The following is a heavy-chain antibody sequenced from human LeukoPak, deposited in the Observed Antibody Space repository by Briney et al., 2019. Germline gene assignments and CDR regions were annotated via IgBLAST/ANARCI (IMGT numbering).Heavy chain of an antibody. CDR1: GFTFSSYA. D-gene: IGHD2-2*01. Sequence: GGSLRLSCAASGFTFSSYAMSWVRQAPGKGLEWVSGINDSGGSTNYADSVKGRFTISRDNAKNSLYLQMNSLRAEDTAVYYCARGQAIVVVSGGDYFDYWGQGTLVTVSS. CDR2: INDSGGST. CDR3: ARGQAIVVVSGGDYFDY. V-gene: IGHV3-23*01. J-gene: IGHJ4*02.